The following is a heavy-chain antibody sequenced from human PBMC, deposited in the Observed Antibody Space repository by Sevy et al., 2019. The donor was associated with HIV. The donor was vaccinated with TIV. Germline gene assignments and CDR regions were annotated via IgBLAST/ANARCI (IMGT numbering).Heavy chain of an antibody. CDR3: TRWKAAQSIFDY. CDR2: LKSDVYGGTV. V-gene: IGHV3-49*04. D-gene: IGHD6-13*01. CDR1: GFTFGDYC. Sequence: GESLKISCTASGFTFGDYCMSWVRQAPGKGLEWVAFLKSDVYGGTVDHAAFVRGRFVISRDDSKTIAYLQMNDRKTEDTGVYYCTRWKAAQSIFDYWGQGALVTVSS. J-gene: IGHJ4*02.